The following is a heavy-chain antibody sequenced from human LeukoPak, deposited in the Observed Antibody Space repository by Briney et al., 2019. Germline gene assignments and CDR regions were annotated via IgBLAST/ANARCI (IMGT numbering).Heavy chain of an antibody. J-gene: IGHJ4*02. V-gene: IGHV4-34*01. Sequence: SETLSLTCAVYGXSFSGYYWSWIRQPPGKGLEWIGEINHSGSTNYNPSLKSRVTISVDTSKNQFSLKLSSVTAADTAVYYCARGLTDYYGSGSYYLGFDYWGQGTLVTVSS. D-gene: IGHD3-10*01. CDR1: GXSFSGYY. CDR3: ARGLTDYYGSGSYYLGFDY. CDR2: INHSGST.